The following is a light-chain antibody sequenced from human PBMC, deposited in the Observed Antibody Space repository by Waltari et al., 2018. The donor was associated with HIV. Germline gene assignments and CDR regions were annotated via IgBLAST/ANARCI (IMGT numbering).Light chain of an antibody. CDR2: DVD. CDR3: ASFTGDNTVI. V-gene: IGLV2-14*03. Sequence: AVPQPPSVSGLPGPPTPISSPGHDIAFGLYNFFSGSQQHSGNPPRLILYDVDSRASGVSDRFSGSMSGNTASLTISGLRAEDEGHYYCASFTGDNTVIFGGGTEVTVL. CDR1: DIAFGLYNF. J-gene: IGLJ2*01.